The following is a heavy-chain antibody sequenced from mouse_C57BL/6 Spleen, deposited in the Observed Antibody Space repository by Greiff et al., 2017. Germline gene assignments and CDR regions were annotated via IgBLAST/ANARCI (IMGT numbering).Heavy chain of an antibody. J-gene: IGHJ4*01. CDR1: GYAFSSSW. Sequence: QVQLKQSGPELVKPGASVKISCKASGYAFSSSWMNWVKQRPGKGLEWIGRIYPGDGDTNYNGKFKGKATLTADKSSSTAYMQLSSLTSEDSAVYFSARVGAYGDARDYWGQGTSVTVSS. CDR2: IYPGDGDT. D-gene: IGHD1-1*01. V-gene: IGHV1-82*01. CDR3: ARVGAYGDARDY.